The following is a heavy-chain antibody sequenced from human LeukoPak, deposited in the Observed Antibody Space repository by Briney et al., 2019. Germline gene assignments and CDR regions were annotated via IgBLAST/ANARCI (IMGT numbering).Heavy chain of an antibody. J-gene: IGHJ4*02. D-gene: IGHD4-17*01. V-gene: IGHV1-69*13. CDR1: GGTFSSYG. CDR2: VIPIFGTA. CDR3: ARGEGGGYGDYLHFDN. Sequence: SVKVSCKTSGGTFSSYGISWVRQAPGQGLEWMGGVIPIFGTANYAQKFQGRVTITADESTSTAYMELSGLRSEDTAVYYCARGEGGGYGDYLHFDNWGQGTLVTVSS.